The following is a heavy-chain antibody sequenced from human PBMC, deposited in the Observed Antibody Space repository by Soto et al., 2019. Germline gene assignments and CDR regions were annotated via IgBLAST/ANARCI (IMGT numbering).Heavy chain of an antibody. CDR2: MNPNSGNT. CDR1: GYTFTSYD. J-gene: IGHJ6*02. CDR3: ARGSSGWGLYYYYYYGMDV. Sequence: RASVKVSCKASGYTFTSYDINWVRQATGQGLEWMGWMNPNSGNTGYAQKFQGRVTMTRNTSISTAYMELSSLRSEDTAVYYCARGSSGWGLYYYYYYGMDVWGQGTTVTVSS. V-gene: IGHV1-8*01. D-gene: IGHD6-19*01.